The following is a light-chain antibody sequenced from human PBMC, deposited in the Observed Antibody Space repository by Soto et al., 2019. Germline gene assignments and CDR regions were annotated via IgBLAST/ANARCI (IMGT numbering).Light chain of an antibody. CDR1: QSVSTN. V-gene: IGKV3-15*01. CDR2: GAS. Sequence: EIVLTQSPATLSMSPGHRATISCRASQSVSTNLAWYHQKPGQAHRLLIYGASTRATGIPARFSGSGSGTEFTLTISSLQSEDFAVYYCQQYNNWPPYTFGQGTKLEIK. J-gene: IGKJ2*01. CDR3: QQYNNWPPYT.